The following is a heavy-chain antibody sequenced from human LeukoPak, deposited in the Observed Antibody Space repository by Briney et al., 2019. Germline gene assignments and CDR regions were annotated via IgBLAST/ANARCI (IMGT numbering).Heavy chain of an antibody. CDR2: IYYSAST. Sequence: PQTLSLTCTVPGGSISVGDGYCGWIRQPPGKGLEWIGYIYYSASTYYNPSLKSRVTISLDTSNNQLSLKVSSVTAADTAVYYCARDQGSYYGVDVWGQGTTVSVSS. CDR3: ARDQGSYYGVDV. J-gene: IGHJ6*02. V-gene: IGHV4-30-4*01. CDR1: GGSISVGDGY.